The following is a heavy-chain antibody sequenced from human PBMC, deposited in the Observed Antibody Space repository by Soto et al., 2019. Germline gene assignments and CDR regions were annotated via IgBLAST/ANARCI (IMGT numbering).Heavy chain of an antibody. CDR3: AILLRYFDWFPGY. CDR2: IIPIFGTA. J-gene: IGHJ4*02. CDR1: GGTFSSYA. Sequence: SVKVSCKASGGTFSSYAISWVRQAPGQGLEWMGGIIPIFGTANYAQKFQGRVTITADESTSTAYMEMSSLRSEDTAVYYCAILLRYFDWFPGYWGQGTLVTVSS. V-gene: IGHV1-69*13. D-gene: IGHD3-9*01.